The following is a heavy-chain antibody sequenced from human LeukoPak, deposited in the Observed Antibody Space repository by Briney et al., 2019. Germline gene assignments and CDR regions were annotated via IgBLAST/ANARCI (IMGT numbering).Heavy chain of an antibody. CDR1: GGSIFSYY. J-gene: IGHJ4*02. Sequence: SETLSLTCSVSGGSIFSYYWSWIRQPAGKGLEWIGRIYTSGSTNYNPSLKSRVTMSVDTSKNQFSLKLSSVTAADTAVYYCARDHSSSWLDYWGQGTLVTVSS. V-gene: IGHV4-4*07. CDR3: ARDHSSSWLDY. CDR2: IYTSGST. D-gene: IGHD6-13*01.